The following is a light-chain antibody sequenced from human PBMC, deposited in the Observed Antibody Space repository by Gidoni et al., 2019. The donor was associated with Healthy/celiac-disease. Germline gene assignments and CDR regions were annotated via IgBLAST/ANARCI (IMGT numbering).Light chain of an antibody. Sequence: EIVMTQSPATLSVSPGERATLSCRASQSVSSNLAWYQQKPGQAPRRLIYGASTRATGIPARFIGSGCCTEFTLPISSLQSEDFSVYYCRQYNNWPPCSFGQGTKLEIK. CDR2: GAS. CDR3: RQYNNWPPCS. V-gene: IGKV3-15*01. CDR1: QSVSSN. J-gene: IGKJ2*04.